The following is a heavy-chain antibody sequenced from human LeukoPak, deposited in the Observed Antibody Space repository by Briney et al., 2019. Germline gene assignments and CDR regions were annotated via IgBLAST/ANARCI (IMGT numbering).Heavy chain of an antibody. CDR1: GFTFSSYA. CDR3: AKLADSSGWYVVRTFDY. V-gene: IGHV3-23*01. CDR2: ISGSGGST. D-gene: IGHD6-19*01. Sequence: GRPLRLSCAASGFTFSSYAMSWVRQAPGKGLEWVPAISGSGGSTYYADSVKGRFTISRDNSKNTLYLQMNSLRAEDTAVYYCAKLADSSGWYVVRTFDYWGQGTLVTVSS. J-gene: IGHJ4*02.